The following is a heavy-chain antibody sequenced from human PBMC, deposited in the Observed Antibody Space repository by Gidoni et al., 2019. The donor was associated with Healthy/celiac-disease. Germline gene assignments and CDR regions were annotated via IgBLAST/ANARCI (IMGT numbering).Heavy chain of an antibody. D-gene: IGHD3-16*01. J-gene: IGHJ4*02. CDR1: GFTFSSYG. Sequence: QVQLVESGGGVVQPGRSLRLSCAASGFTFSSYGMHWVRQAPGKGLEWVAVISYDGSNKYYADSVKGRFTISRDNSKNTLYLQMNSLRAEDTAVYYCGSGALYGRLPRGESIDYWGQGTLVTVSS. CDR2: ISYDGSNK. CDR3: GSGALYGRLPRGESIDY. V-gene: IGHV3-30*03.